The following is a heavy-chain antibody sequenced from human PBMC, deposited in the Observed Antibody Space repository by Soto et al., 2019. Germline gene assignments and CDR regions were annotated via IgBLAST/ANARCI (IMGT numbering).Heavy chain of an antibody. Sequence: LSLTCTVSGGSISSYYWSWIRQPPGKGLEWIGYIYYSGSTNYNPSLKSRVTISVDTSKNQFSLKLSSVTAADTAVYYCARASNYDILTGYGGGMDVWGQGTTVTVSS. D-gene: IGHD3-9*01. CDR2: IYYSGST. CDR3: ARASNYDILTGYGGGMDV. CDR1: GGSISSYY. V-gene: IGHV4-59*01. J-gene: IGHJ6*02.